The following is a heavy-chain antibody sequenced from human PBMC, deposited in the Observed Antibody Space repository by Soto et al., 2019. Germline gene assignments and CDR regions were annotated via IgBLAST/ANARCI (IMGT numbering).Heavy chain of an antibody. D-gene: IGHD3-22*01. CDR2: ISGSGGST. Sequence: EVQLLESGGGMVQPGGSLRLSCAASGFTFSSYAMSWVRQAPGKGLEWVSAISGSGGSTYYADSVKGRFTISRDNSKNTLYLQTNSLRAEDTAVYYCAKDTYYYDSSGVYNWFDPWGQGTLVTVSS. V-gene: IGHV3-23*01. CDR1: GFTFSSYA. J-gene: IGHJ5*02. CDR3: AKDTYYYDSSGVYNWFDP.